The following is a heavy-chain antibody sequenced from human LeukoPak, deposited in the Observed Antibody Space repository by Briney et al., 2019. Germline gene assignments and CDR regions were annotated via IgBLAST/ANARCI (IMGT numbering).Heavy chain of an antibody. D-gene: IGHD6-13*01. V-gene: IGHV4-4*09. CDR1: GGSISSYY. J-gene: IGHJ5*02. CDR3: ARKPYSSSWYWFDP. Sequence: SETLSLTCTVSGGSISSYYWSWIRQPPGKGLEWIGYIYTSGSTNYNPSLKSRVTISVDTSKNQFSLKLSSVTAADTAVYYCARKPYSSSWYWFDPWGQGTRVTVSS. CDR2: IYTSGST.